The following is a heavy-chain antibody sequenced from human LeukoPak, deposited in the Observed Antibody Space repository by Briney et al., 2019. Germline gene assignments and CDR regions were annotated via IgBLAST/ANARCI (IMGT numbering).Heavy chain of an antibody. D-gene: IGHD6-19*01. CDR2: IYHSGST. Sequence: SQTLSLTCAVSGGSISSGGYSWSWNRQPPGKGLEWIGYIYHSGSTYYNPSLKSRVTISVDRSKNQFSLKLSSVTAADTAVYYCARALYSSGWLLYGMDIWGKGTTVTVSS. J-gene: IGHJ6*04. CDR3: ARALYSSGWLLYGMDI. CDR1: GGSISSGGYS. V-gene: IGHV4-30-2*01.